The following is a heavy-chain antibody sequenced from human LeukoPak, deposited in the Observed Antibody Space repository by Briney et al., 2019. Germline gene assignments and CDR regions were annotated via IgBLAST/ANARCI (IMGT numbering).Heavy chain of an antibody. CDR1: GYTFTNYG. CDR2: IGAYNGNT. J-gene: IGHJ4*02. V-gene: IGHV1-18*01. D-gene: IGHD6-19*01. CDR3: ATSSTAGNGY. Sequence: ASVQVSCQASGYTFTNYGISWVRQAPGQGLEWMEWIGAYNGNTNNAQKPQGRVTMTTDTSTNTAYMELRSLRSDDTAVYYCATSSTAGNGYWGQGTLVTVSS.